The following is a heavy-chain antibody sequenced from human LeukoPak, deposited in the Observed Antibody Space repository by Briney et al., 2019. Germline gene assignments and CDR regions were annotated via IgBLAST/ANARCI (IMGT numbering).Heavy chain of an antibody. Sequence: PSETLSLTCTVSGGSISSYYWSWIRQPPGKGLEWIGYIYYSGSTNYNPSLKSRVTISVDTSKNQFSLKLSSVTAADTAVYYCARVQADTAMVYPFDYWGQGTLVTVSS. CDR3: ARVQADTAMVYPFDY. J-gene: IGHJ4*02. V-gene: IGHV4-59*01. CDR1: GGSISSYY. D-gene: IGHD5-18*01. CDR2: IYYSGST.